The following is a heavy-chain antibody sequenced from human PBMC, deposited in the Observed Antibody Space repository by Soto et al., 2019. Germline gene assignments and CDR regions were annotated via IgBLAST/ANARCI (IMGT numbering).Heavy chain of an antibody. CDR2: ISDYGRV. D-gene: IGHD3-3*01. CDR3: ARGGVEPFDY. Sequence: GGSLRLSFEASGFTFGNYWWTWVRQAPGKGLVWVSRISDYGRVNYADSVEGRFTISRDDAKSELYLQMSSLRLEDTAVYYCARGGVEPFDYWGQGALVTVSS. CDR1: GFTFGNYW. J-gene: IGHJ4*02. V-gene: IGHV3-74*01.